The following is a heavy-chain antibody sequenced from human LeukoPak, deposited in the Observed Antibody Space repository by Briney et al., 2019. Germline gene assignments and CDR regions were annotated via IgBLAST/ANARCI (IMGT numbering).Heavy chain of an antibody. J-gene: IGHJ4*02. D-gene: IGHD3-22*01. CDR1: GFTFDDYA. Sequence: PGGSLRLSCAPSGFTFDDYAMHWVRQATGKGLEWVSGISWNSGNIGYAHGVKGRFTISRDNAKNSLYLQMNSLRAEDTALYCWAKAPTYYYDSSGYPLDCCGQGTLVTVSS. CDR3: AKAPTYYYDSSGYPLDC. CDR2: ISWNSGNI. V-gene: IGHV3-9*01.